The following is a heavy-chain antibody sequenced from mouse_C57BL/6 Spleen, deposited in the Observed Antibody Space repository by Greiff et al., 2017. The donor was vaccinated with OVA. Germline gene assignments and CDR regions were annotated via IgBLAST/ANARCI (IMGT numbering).Heavy chain of an antibody. CDR3: ARSDGYPSPYD. D-gene: IGHD2-3*01. CDR2: IYPGDGDT. CDR1: GYAFSSSW. V-gene: IGHV1-82*01. Sequence: VQLQQSGPELVKPGASVKISCKASGYAFSSSWMNWVKQRPGKGLEWIGRIYPGDGDTNYNGKFKGKATLTADKSSSTAYMQLSSLTSEDSAVYFCARSDGYPSPYDWGQGTSVTVSS. J-gene: IGHJ4*01.